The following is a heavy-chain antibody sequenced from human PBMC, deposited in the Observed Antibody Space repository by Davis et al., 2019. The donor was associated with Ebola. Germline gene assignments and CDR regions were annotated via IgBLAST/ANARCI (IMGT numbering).Heavy chain of an antibody. D-gene: IGHD6-19*01. V-gene: IGHV4-34*01. CDR3: ARDGSGWSSLFDY. CDR2: INHSGST. J-gene: IGHJ4*02. CDR1: GGSFSGYY. Sequence: GSLRLSCAVYGGSFSGYYWSWIRQPPGKGLEWIGEINHSGSTNYNPSLKSRVTISVDTSKNQFSLKLSSVTAADTAVYYCARDGSGWSSLFDYWGQGTLVTVSS.